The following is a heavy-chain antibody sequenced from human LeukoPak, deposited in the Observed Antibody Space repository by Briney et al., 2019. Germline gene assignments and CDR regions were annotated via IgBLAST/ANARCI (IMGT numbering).Heavy chain of an antibody. Sequence: SETLSLTCTVSGGSISSYYWSWIRQPPGKGLEWIGYIYYSGSTNYNPSLKSRVTISVDTSKNQFSLKLSSVTAADSAVYYCARVYHFYYYYIDVWGKGTTVTISS. V-gene: IGHV4-59*01. CDR3: ARVYHFYYYYIDV. J-gene: IGHJ6*03. CDR1: GGSISSYY. D-gene: IGHD2-2*01. CDR2: IYYSGST.